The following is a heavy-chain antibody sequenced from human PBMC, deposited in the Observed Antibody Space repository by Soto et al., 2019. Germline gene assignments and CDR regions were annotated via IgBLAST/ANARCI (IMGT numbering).Heavy chain of an antibody. V-gene: IGHV1-18*01. Sequence: ASVKVSCKASGYTFTSYGISWVRQAPGQGLEWMGWISAYNGNTNYAQKLQGRVTMTTDTSTSTAYMELRSLRSDDTAVYYCARTRSKYYYYYMDVWGKGTTVTVSS. CDR1: GYTFTSYG. CDR2: ISAYNGNT. D-gene: IGHD4-4*01. CDR3: ARTRSKYYYYYMDV. J-gene: IGHJ6*03.